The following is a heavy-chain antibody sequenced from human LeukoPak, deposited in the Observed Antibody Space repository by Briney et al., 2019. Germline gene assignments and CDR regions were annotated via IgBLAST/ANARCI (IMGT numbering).Heavy chain of an antibody. Sequence: GASVKLSCKASGGTFSSYAISWVRQAPGHGLEWMGRIIPILGIANYAQKFQGRVTITADKSTSTAYMELSSLRSEDTAVYYCARDGPTPNTMPYYWGQGTLVTVSS. D-gene: IGHD2-2*01. CDR1: GGTFSSYA. CDR2: IIPILGIA. CDR3: ARDGPTPNTMPYY. V-gene: IGHV1-69*04. J-gene: IGHJ4*02.